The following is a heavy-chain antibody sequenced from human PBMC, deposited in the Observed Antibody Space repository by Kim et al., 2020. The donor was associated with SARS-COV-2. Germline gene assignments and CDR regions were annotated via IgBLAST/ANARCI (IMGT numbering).Heavy chain of an antibody. CDR1: GFTISSYS. CDR2: ISSSSSTI. Sequence: GGSLRLSCAASGFTISSYSMNWVRQAPGKGLEWVSYISSSSSTIYYADSVKGRFTISRDNAKNSLYLQMNSLRDEDTAVYYCARTHHDYGDYVFDYWGRGTLVTVSS. CDR3: ARTHHDYGDYVFDY. D-gene: IGHD4-17*01. J-gene: IGHJ4*02. V-gene: IGHV3-48*02.